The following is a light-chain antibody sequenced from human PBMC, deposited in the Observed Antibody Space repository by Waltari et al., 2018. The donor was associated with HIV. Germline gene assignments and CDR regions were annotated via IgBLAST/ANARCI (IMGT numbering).Light chain of an antibody. CDR3: SSFAGTNNLV. CDR2: EVS. V-gene: IGLV2-8*01. Sequence: QAVVTQEPSLTVSPGGTVTLTCASSAGAVTSDHYPSWFQQKPGQAPKLMIYEVSKRPSGVPDRFSGSKSGNTASLTVSGLQAEDEADYYCSSFAGTNNLVFGGGTKLTVL. CDR1: AGAVTSDHY. J-gene: IGLJ2*01.